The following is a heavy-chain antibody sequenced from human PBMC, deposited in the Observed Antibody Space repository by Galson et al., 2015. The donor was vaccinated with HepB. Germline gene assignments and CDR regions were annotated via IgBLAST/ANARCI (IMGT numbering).Heavy chain of an antibody. CDR2: IWYDGSNK. Sequence: SLRLSCAASGFTFSSYGMHWVRQAPGKGLEWVAVIWYDGSNKYYADSVKGRFTISRDNSKNTLYLQMNSLRAEDTAVYYCAREHQGYSSSWFDYWGQGTLVTVSS. CDR3: AREHQGYSSSWFDY. D-gene: IGHD6-13*01. V-gene: IGHV3-33*01. CDR1: GFTFSSYG. J-gene: IGHJ4*02.